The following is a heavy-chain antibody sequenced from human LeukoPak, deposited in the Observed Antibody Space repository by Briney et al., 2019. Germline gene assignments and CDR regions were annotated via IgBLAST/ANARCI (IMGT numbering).Heavy chain of an antibody. Sequence: SVKVSCKASGGTFSSYAISWVRQAPGQGLEWMGGIIPIFGTANYAQKFQGRVTITADESASTAYMELSSLRSEDTAVYYCARDDFWSGYYSTFDYWGQGTLVTVSS. V-gene: IGHV1-69*13. CDR3: ARDDFWSGYYSTFDY. J-gene: IGHJ4*02. CDR2: IIPIFGTA. D-gene: IGHD3-3*01. CDR1: GGTFSSYA.